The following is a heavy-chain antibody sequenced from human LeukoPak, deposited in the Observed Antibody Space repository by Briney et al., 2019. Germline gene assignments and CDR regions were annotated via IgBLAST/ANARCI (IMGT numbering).Heavy chain of an antibody. Sequence: GGSLRLSCAASGFTFSSYSMNWVSQAPGKGLEWVSSISSSSSYIYYADSVKGRFTISRDNAKNSLYLQMNSLRAEDTAVYYCARARVPRGYSGYDLKNWFDPWGQGTLVTVSS. CDR3: ARARVPRGYSGYDLKNWFDP. CDR1: GFTFSSYS. V-gene: IGHV3-21*01. J-gene: IGHJ5*02. CDR2: ISSSSSYI. D-gene: IGHD5-12*01.